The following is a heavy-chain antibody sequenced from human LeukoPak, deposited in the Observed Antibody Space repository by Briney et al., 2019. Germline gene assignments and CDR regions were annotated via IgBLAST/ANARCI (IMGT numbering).Heavy chain of an antibody. CDR1: GGSISSSNW. D-gene: IGHD3-16*01. Sequence: PSETLSLTCAVSGGSISSSNWWSWDRQPPGKGLEWIGEINHSGSTNYNPSLKSRVTISVDTSKNQFSLKLSSVTAADTAVYYCARTNLMTDAFDIWGQGTMVTVSS. CDR2: INHSGST. V-gene: IGHV4-4*02. CDR3: ARTNLMTDAFDI. J-gene: IGHJ3*02.